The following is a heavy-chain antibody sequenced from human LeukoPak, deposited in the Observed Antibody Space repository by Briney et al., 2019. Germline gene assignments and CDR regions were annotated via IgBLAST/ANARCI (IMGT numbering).Heavy chain of an antibody. J-gene: IGHJ4*02. CDR2: FYYSGST. CDR3: ARKRTRDQGYYFDY. D-gene: IGHD5-24*01. Sequence: KASETLSLTCTVSGGSVSSGRYYWSWIRQPPGKGLEWIGYFYYSGSTNYNSSLKTRVTISVDTSKNQFSLKVSSVTAADTAVYYCARKRTRDQGYYFDYWGQGTLVTVSS. V-gene: IGHV4-61*01. CDR1: GGSVSSGRYY.